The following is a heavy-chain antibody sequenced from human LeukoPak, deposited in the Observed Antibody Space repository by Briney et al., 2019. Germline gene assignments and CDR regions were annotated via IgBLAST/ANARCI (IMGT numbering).Heavy chain of an antibody. CDR3: ARGHGSGTYYNVWVDP. V-gene: IGHV1-8*03. J-gene: IGHJ5*02. D-gene: IGHD3-10*01. CDR1: AYTFSNYD. Sequence: GASVKVSCKASAYTFSNYDIHWVRQATGQGLERMGWIDPNSGNTGYAQKFQGRVTITWDTSITTAYMELSSLRSEDTAVYYCARGHGSGTYYNVWVDPWGQGTLVTVSS. CDR2: IDPNSGNT.